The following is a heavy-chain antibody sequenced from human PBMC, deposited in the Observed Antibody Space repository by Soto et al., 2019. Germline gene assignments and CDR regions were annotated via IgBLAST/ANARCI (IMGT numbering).Heavy chain of an antibody. D-gene: IGHD6-6*01. CDR1: GGSISSYY. J-gene: IGHJ4*02. CDR3: ARTNAREYSSSSSYDY. CDR2: IYYSGST. Sequence: SETLSLTCTVSGGSISSYYWSWIRQPPGKGLEWIGYIYYSGSTNYNPSLKSRVTISVDTSKNQFSLKLSSVTAADTAVYYCARTNAREYSSSSSYDYWGQGTLVTVS. V-gene: IGHV4-59*01.